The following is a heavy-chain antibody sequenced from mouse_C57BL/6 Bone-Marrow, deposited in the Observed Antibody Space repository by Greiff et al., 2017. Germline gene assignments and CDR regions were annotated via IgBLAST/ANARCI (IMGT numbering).Heavy chain of an antibody. CDR2: IDPSDSET. V-gene: IGHV1-52*01. Sequence: VQLQQPGAELVRPGSSVKLSCKASGYTFTSYWMHWVKQRPIQGLEWIGNIDPSDSETHYNQKFKDKATLTVDKSSSTAYMQLSSLTSEDSAVYYCARRAIYYYSMDYWGQGTSVTVSS. CDR3: ARRAIYYYSMDY. CDR1: GYTFTSYW. D-gene: IGHD3-3*01. J-gene: IGHJ4*01.